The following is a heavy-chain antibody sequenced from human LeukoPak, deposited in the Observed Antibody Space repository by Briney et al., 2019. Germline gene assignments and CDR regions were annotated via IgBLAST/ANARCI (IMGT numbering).Heavy chain of an antibody. V-gene: IGHV6-1*01. D-gene: IGHD1-14*01. J-gene: IGHJ4*02. Sequence: SQTLSFTCAISGDSVSDNSFTWNWIRQSPSRGLEWLGRTYYRSKWVYDYALSVKGRITINPDTSKNQFSLHLNSVTPEDTAVYYCGRAEHDRGPEYWGQGSLVTVSS. CDR1: GDSVSDNSFT. CDR3: GRAEHDRGPEY. CDR2: TYYRSKWVY.